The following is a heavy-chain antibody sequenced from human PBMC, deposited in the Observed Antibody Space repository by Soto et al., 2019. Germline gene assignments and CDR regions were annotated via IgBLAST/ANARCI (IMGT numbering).Heavy chain of an antibody. Sequence: GGSLRLSCVASGFIFSNYNMNWVRQAPGKGLQRFSYISSSGSIYYADYVKGRFTISRDNAENSLYLQMDSLRDEDTAVYYCAREPPGRYYDSSHYYPQPLDHWGQGTLVTVSS. CDR2: ISSSGSI. CDR3: AREPPGRYYDSSHYYPQPLDH. V-gene: IGHV3-48*02. D-gene: IGHD3-22*01. J-gene: IGHJ4*02. CDR1: GFIFSNYN.